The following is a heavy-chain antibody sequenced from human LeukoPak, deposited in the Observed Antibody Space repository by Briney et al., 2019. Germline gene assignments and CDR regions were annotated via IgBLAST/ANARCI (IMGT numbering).Heavy chain of an antibody. CDR3: AKDPSSGYSSGWPFDY. V-gene: IGHV3-21*01. J-gene: IGHJ4*02. D-gene: IGHD6-19*01. CDR1: GFTFNTYS. CDR2: ISSSSSYI. Sequence: PGGSLTLSCAASGFTFNTYSMNWVRQAPGKGLEWVSSISSSSSYIYYVDSVKGRFTISRDNAKNSLYLQMNSLRAEDTAVYYCAKDPSSGYSSGWPFDYWGQGTLVTVSS.